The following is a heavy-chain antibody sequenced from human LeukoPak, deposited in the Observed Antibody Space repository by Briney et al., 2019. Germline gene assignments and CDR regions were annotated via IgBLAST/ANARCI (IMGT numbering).Heavy chain of an antibody. D-gene: IGHD2-2*01. CDR2: IYYSGST. J-gene: IGHJ6*03. CDR3: ARAVGYCSSTSCYYYYYMDV. CDR1: GGSISSYY. Sequence: SETLSLTCTVSGGSISSYYWSWIRQPPGKGLEWIGYIYYSGSTNYNPSLKSRVTISVDTSKNQFSLKLSSVTAADTAVYYCARAVGYCSSTSCYYYYYMDVWGKGTTVTVSS. V-gene: IGHV4-59*01.